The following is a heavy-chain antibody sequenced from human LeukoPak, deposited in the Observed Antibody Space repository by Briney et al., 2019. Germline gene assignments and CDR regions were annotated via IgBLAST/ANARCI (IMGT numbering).Heavy chain of an antibody. Sequence: GGSLRLSCAASGFTFSSYWMSWVRQAPGKGLEWVAVISYDGSNKYYADSVKGRFTISRDNSKNTLYLQMNSLRAEDTAVYYCARGMATSVDYWGQGTLVTVSS. J-gene: IGHJ4*02. CDR2: ISYDGSNK. CDR1: GFTFSSYW. CDR3: ARGMATSVDY. D-gene: IGHD5-24*01. V-gene: IGHV3-30-3*01.